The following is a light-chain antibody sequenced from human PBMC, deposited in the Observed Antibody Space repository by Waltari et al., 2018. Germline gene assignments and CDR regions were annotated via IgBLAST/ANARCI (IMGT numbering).Light chain of an antibody. CDR3: QHYSGWPYA. CDR2: DAS. CDR1: QSVEIR. Sequence: EIVMTQSPVTLSVSPGERVTLSCRASQSVEIRLAWYQQRPGQAPRLLIYDASIRTTDVPARFSARGSGTDFSLTISGLRSEDSAVYFCQHYSGWPYAFGQGTKLQIK. J-gene: IGKJ2*01. V-gene: IGKV3-15*01.